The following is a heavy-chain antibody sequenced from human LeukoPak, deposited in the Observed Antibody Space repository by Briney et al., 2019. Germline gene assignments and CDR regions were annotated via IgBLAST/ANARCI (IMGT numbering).Heavy chain of an antibody. CDR3: ARRVVVAALDY. CDR2: ISDSGLST. CDR1: GFTFRSYA. J-gene: IGHJ4*02. V-gene: IGHV3-23*01. D-gene: IGHD2-15*01. Sequence: GGSLRVSCAASGFTFRSYAMSWVRQAPGKGLEWVAGISDSGLSTYYADSVKGRFTISRDNSKDTLYPQMNSLRVDDTAVYYCARRVVVAALDYWGQGILVTVSS.